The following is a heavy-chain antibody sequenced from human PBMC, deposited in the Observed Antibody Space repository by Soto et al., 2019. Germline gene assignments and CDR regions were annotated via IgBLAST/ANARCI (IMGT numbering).Heavy chain of an antibody. CDR1: GFIFSNFA. V-gene: IGHV3-30-3*01. J-gene: IGHJ6*02. CDR3: ANSRRAAPSWYYYGMDV. CDR2: ISYDGNNK. Sequence: GGSLRLSCAASGFIFSNFAMHWVRQAPGKGLEWMAFISYDGNNKYYADSVKGQFTISRDNSKNTLYLQMNSLRAEDTAVYYCANSRRAAPSWYYYGMDVWGQGTTVTVSS. D-gene: IGHD6-6*01.